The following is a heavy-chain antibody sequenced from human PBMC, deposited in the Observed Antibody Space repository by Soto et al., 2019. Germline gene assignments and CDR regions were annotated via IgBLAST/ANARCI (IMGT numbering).Heavy chain of an antibody. CDR1: GGTFSSYA. V-gene: IGHV1-69*13. CDR2: IIPIFGTA. D-gene: IGHD3-10*01. Sequence: SVKVSFKASGGTFSSYAISWVRQAPGQGLEWMGGIIPIFGTANYAQKFQGRVTITADESTSTAYMELSSLRSEDTAVYYCAAYYYGSGSPPSYGMDVWGQGTTVTVSS. J-gene: IGHJ6*02. CDR3: AAYYYGSGSPPSYGMDV.